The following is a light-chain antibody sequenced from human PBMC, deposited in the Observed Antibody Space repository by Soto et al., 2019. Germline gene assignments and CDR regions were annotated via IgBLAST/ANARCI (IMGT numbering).Light chain of an antibody. V-gene: IGLV2-8*01. CDR2: EVT. Sequence: QSALTQPPSASGSPGQSVTISCTGTSSDVGAYDFVSWYQHHPGKAPKLMIYEVTKRPSGVPDRLSGSKSGNTASLTVSGLQAEDEADYYCTSHAGNYNFPYVFGTGTKLTVL. CDR1: SSDVGAYDF. CDR3: TSHAGNYNFPYV. J-gene: IGLJ1*01.